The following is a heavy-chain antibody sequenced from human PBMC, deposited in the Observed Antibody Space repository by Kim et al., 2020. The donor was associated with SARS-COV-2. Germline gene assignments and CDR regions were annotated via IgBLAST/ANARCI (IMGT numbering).Heavy chain of an antibody. CDR3: AREGSSTSCRRCWFDP. CDR2: ISAYNGNT. D-gene: IGHD2-2*01. Sequence: ASVKVSCKASGYTFTSYGISWVRQAPGQGLEWMGWISAYNGNTNYAQKLQGRVTMTTDTSTSTAYMELRSLRSDDTAVYYCAREGSSTSCRRCWFDPWGQGTLVTVSS. CDR1: GYTFTSYG. J-gene: IGHJ5*02. V-gene: IGHV1-18*01.